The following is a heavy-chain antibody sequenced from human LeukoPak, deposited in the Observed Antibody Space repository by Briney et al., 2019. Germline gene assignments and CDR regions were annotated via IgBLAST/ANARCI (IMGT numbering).Heavy chain of an antibody. J-gene: IGHJ1*01. CDR1: GYTLTELS. D-gene: IGHD6-13*01. V-gene: IGHV1-24*01. CDR3: ATDQRYSSSWYKPALDFQH. Sequence: GASVKVSCKVSGYTLTELSMHWVRQAPGKGLEWMGGFDPEGGETIYAQKFQGRVTMTEDTSTDTAYMELSSLRSEDTAVYYCATDQRYSSSWYKPALDFQHWGQGTLVTVSS. CDR2: FDPEGGET.